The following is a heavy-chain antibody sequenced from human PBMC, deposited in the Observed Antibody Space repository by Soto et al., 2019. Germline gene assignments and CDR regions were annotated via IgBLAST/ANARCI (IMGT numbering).Heavy chain of an antibody. J-gene: IGHJ4*02. V-gene: IGHV1-69*12. D-gene: IGHD1-7*01. CDR1: GGTFSSYA. CDR3: ARVRIGTTSYYFDY. Sequence: QVQLVQSGAEVKKPGSSVKVSCKASGGTFSSYAISWVRQAPGQGLEWMGGIIPIFGTANYAQKFQGRVTITADESTSPAYMELSSLRSEDTAVYSCARVRIGTTSYYFDYWGQGTLVTVSS. CDR2: IIPIFGTA.